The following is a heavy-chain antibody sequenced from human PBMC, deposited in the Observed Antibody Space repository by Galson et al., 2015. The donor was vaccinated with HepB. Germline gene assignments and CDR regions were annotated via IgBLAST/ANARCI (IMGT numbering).Heavy chain of an antibody. V-gene: IGHV4-4*07. J-gene: IGHJ4*02. D-gene: IGHD1-26*01. CDR2: IYNSGIT. Sequence: ETLSLTCTVSGGSMSGYKWSWVRQAAGKGLEWIGRIYNSGITNYNPSLQSRVTMSIDTSKNQFSLRLTSLTAADTAVYYCGRGIVGATAFDYWGQGTLVTVSS. CDR3: GRGIVGATAFDY. CDR1: GGSMSGYK.